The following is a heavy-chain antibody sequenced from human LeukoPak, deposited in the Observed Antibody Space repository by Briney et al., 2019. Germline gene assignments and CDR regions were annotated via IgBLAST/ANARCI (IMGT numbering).Heavy chain of an antibody. V-gene: IGHV1-69*04. CDR1: GGTFSIYA. Sequence: SVKVSCKASGGTFSIYAISWARQAPGQGLEWMGRTIPILGIANYAQKFQGRVTITADKSTSTAYMELSSLRSEDTAVYYCARDKSSSSSLYYFDYWGQGTLVTVSS. CDR2: TIPILGIA. D-gene: IGHD6-13*01. J-gene: IGHJ4*02. CDR3: ARDKSSSSSLYYFDY.